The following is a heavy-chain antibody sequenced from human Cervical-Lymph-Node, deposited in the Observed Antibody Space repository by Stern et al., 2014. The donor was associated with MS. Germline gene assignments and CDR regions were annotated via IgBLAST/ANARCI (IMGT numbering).Heavy chain of an antibody. D-gene: IGHD6-13*01. Sequence: QVQLVESGGGVVQPGRSLRLSCAASGFTFSSYGMHWVRQAPGKGLEWVAVIWYDGSNKYYADSVKGRFTISRDNSKNTLYLQMNSLIAEDTAVYYCARDKFAAAAGLIDYWGQGTLVTVSS. CDR1: GFTFSSYG. CDR3: ARDKFAAAAGLIDY. J-gene: IGHJ4*02. V-gene: IGHV3-33*01. CDR2: IWYDGSNK.